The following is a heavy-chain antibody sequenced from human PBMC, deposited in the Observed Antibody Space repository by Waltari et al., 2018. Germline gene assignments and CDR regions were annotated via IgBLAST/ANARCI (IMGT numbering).Heavy chain of an antibody. CDR1: GGSISSSSYY. Sequence: QLQLQESGPGLVKPSETLSLTCTVSGGSISSSSYYWGWIRQPPGKGLECIGSIYYSGRTYYNPSLKSRVTISVDTSKNQFSLKLSSVTAADTAVYYCARQLWFGVDNWFDPWGQGTLVTVSS. V-gene: IGHV4-39*07. D-gene: IGHD3-10*01. J-gene: IGHJ5*02. CDR2: IYYSGRT. CDR3: ARQLWFGVDNWFDP.